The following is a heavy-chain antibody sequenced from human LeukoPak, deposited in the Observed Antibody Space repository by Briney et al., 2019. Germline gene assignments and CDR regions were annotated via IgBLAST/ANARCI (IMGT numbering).Heavy chain of an antibody. J-gene: IGHJ4*02. CDR3: ARNSHGYGSGWQQFNFDY. CDR1: GYTFTNYG. V-gene: IGHV1-18*01. D-gene: IGHD6-19*01. CDR2: INTYNGNT. Sequence: ASVKVSCKASGYTFTNYGITWVRQAPGQGLEWMGWINTYNGNTNYAQRLQGRVTMTTDTSTSTAYMELRGLRSDDTAIYYCARNSHGYGSGWQQFNFDYWGQGTLVTVSS.